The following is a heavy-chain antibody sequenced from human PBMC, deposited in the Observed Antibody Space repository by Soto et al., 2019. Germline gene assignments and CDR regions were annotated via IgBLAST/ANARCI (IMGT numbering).Heavy chain of an antibody. CDR3: EAELGRGECDY. CDR1: GYTFTSYG. V-gene: IGHV1-18*04. J-gene: IGHJ4*02. D-gene: IGHD3-16*01. Sequence: QVQLVQSGAEVKKPGASVKVSCKASGYTFTSYGISWVRQAPGQGLEWMGWISAYNGNTNYAQKLQGTVTMTTDTSTSTGDSELRSLRSDATAVYYCEAELGRGECDYLGQGTLVTVSS. CDR2: ISAYNGNT.